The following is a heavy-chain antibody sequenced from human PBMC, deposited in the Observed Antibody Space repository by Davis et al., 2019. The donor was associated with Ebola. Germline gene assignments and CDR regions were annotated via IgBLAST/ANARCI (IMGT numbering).Heavy chain of an antibody. CDR3: ASSSIAARPGYYYGMDV. CDR1: GFTFSTYW. V-gene: IGHV3-74*01. J-gene: IGHJ6*02. Sequence: PGGSLRLSCAASGFTFSTYWMYWVRQAPGKGLVWVSRIYSDESSTNYADSVKGRFTISRDNAKNSLYLQMNSLRAEDTAVYYCASSSIAARPGYYYGMDVWGQGTTVTVSS. D-gene: IGHD6-6*01. CDR2: IYSDESST.